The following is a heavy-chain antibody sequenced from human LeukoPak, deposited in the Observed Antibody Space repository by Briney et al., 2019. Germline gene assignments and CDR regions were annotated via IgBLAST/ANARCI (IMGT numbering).Heavy chain of an antibody. CDR3: ATNYDSSGYYVWYFDL. J-gene: IGHJ2*01. Sequence: ASVKVSCKASGYTFTSYAMHWVRQAPGQRLEWMGWINAGNGNTKYSQKFQGRVTITRDTSASTAYMELSSLRSEDTAVYYCATNYDSSGYYVWYFDLWGRGTLVTDSS. D-gene: IGHD3-22*01. CDR2: INAGNGNT. V-gene: IGHV1-3*01. CDR1: GYTFTSYA.